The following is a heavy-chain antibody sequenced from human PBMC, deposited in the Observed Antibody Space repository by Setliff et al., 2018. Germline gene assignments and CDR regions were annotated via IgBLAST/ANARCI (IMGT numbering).Heavy chain of an antibody. V-gene: IGHV3-23*01. CDR2: VSVSGDNT. D-gene: IGHD3-3*01. CDR1: GLTFNSYA. Sequence: LRLSCAASGLTFNSYAISWVRQAPGKGLEWVSTVSVSGDNTYYTDSVKGRFTTSRDNSKNTVSLQMSSLRTEDTAIYYCAKSPHDFWSGRVFFDYWGQGMLVTVSS. CDR3: AKSPHDFWSGRVFFDY. J-gene: IGHJ4*01.